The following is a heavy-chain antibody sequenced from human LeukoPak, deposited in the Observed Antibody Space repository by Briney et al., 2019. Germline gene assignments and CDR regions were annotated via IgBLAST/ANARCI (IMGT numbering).Heavy chain of an antibody. V-gene: IGHV5-51*01. D-gene: IGHD1-26*01. CDR3: ARRLYSGDSMTAFDY. CDR2: IYPGDSDT. J-gene: IGHJ4*02. CDR1: GFSFTTHW. Sequence: GEPLKISCKGSGFSFTTHWIGWVRQMPGKGLEWMGSIYPGDSDTRDSPSFQGQVTISADKSISTAYLQWSSLRASDTAMYYCARRLYSGDSMTAFDYWGQGTLVTVSS.